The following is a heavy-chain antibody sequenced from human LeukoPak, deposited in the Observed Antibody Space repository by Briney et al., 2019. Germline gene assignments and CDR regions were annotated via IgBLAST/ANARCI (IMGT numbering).Heavy chain of an antibody. CDR2: ISSSGSTI. V-gene: IGHV3-48*04. CDR3: ARGDWLLLRAFDI. J-gene: IGHJ3*02. Sequence: PGGSLRLSCAASGFTFSSYAMSWVRQAPGKGLEWVSYISSSGSTIYYADSVKGRFTISRDNAKNSLYLQMNSLRAEDTAVYYCARGDWLLLRAFDIWGQGTMVTVSS. CDR1: GFTFSSYA. D-gene: IGHD3-9*01.